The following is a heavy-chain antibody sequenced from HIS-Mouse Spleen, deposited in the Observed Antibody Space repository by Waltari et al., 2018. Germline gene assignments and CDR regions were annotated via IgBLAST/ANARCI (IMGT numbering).Heavy chain of an antibody. J-gene: IGHJ4*02. Sequence: EVQLVDSGGGLVKPGGSLRLSCAASGFTFSSYSMNWVRQAPGKGLEWVSSISSSNSYIYYADSVKGRFTISRDNAKNSLYLQMNSLRAEDTAVYYCASLYYDILTGYYRDYWGQGTLVTVSS. CDR3: ASLYYDILTGYYRDY. CDR2: ISSSNSYI. CDR1: GFTFSSYS. D-gene: IGHD3-9*01. V-gene: IGHV3-21*01.